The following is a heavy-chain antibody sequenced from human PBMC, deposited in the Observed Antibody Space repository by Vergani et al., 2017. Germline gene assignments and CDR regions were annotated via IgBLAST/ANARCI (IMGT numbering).Heavy chain of an antibody. CDR3: ARGDYGILTGYRY. CDR2: INPSGGHT. V-gene: IGHV1-46*03. Sequence: QVQVVQSGAEVKKSGASVKVSCKTSGYTFRNYYMHWVRQSPGQGLEWMGIINPSGGHTNYAQKFQGRATMTRDTSTSTVYMELSSLRSEDTAIYNCARGDYGILTGYRYWGQGTLVTVSS. D-gene: IGHD3-9*01. J-gene: IGHJ4*02. CDR1: GYTFRNYY.